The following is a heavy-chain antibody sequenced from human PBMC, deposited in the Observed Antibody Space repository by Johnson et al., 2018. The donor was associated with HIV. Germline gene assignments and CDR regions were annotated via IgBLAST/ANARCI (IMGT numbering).Heavy chain of an antibody. CDR3: ASIPPPKLDGAFDI. J-gene: IGHJ3*02. V-gene: IGHV3-53*01. D-gene: IGHD5-24*01. CDR1: GFTVSSNY. CDR2: IYSGGST. Sequence: EVQLVESGGGLVQPGGSLRLSCAASGFTVSSNYMSWVRQAPGKGLEWVSVIYSGGSTYYADSVKGRFTISRDNSKNTLYLQMNSLRAEDPAVYYCASIPPPKLDGAFDIWGQGTMVTVSS.